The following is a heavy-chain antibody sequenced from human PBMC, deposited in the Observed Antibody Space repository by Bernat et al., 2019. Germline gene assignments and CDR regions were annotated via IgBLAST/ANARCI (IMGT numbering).Heavy chain of an antibody. V-gene: IGHV3-30*18. J-gene: IGHJ6*02. CDR1: GFTFSSYG. CDR3: AEGGGRPIYYYYGMDV. CDR2: ISYDGSNK. Sequence: QVQLVESGGGVVQPGRSLRLSCAASGFTFSSYGMHWVRQAPGKGLEWVAVISYDGSNKYYADSVKGRFTISRDNSKNTLYLQMNSLRAEDTAVYYCAEGGGRPIYYYYGMDVWGQGTTVTVSS. D-gene: IGHD3-16*01.